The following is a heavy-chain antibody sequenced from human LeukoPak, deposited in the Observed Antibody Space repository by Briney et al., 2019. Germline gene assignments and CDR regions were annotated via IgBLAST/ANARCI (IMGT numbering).Heavy chain of an antibody. Sequence: PSETLSLTCTVSGGSISSYYWSWIRQPPGKGLEWIGYIYYSGSTNYNPSLKSRVTISVDTSKNQFSLKLSSVTAADTAVYYCARGEGIADYYFDYWGQGTLVTVTS. CDR2: IYYSGST. CDR1: GGSISSYY. D-gene: IGHD6-13*01. V-gene: IGHV4-59*01. J-gene: IGHJ4*02. CDR3: ARGEGIADYYFDY.